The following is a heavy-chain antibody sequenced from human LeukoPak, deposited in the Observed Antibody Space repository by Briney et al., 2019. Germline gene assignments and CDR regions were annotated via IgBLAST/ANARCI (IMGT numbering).Heavy chain of an antibody. CDR2: IYPGDSDT. V-gene: IGHV5-51*01. J-gene: IGHJ4*02. CDR1: GYSFTSYW. Sequence: GESLKISCKGSGYSFTSYWIGWVRQMPGKGLEWMGFIYPGDSDTRYSPSFQGQVTISADKSISTAYLQWSSLKASDTAMYYCARHIRYSSGWYYFDYWGQGTLVTVSS. D-gene: IGHD6-19*01. CDR3: ARHIRYSSGWYYFDY.